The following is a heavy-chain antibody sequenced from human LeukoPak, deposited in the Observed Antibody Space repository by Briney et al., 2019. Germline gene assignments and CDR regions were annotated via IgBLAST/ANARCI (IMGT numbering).Heavy chain of an antibody. J-gene: IGHJ3*02. V-gene: IGHV3-53*01. Sequence: PGGSLRLSCAASGFTVSSNYMSWVRQAPGKGLEWVSVIYSGGSTYYADSVKGRFTISRDNSKNTLYLQMNSLRAEDTAVYYCARDRCSSTSCYDAFDIWGQGTMVTVSS. D-gene: IGHD2-2*01. CDR1: GFTVSSNY. CDR2: IYSGGST. CDR3: ARDRCSSTSCYDAFDI.